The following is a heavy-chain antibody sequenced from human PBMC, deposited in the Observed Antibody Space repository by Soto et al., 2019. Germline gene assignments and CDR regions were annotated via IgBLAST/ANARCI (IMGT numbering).Heavy chain of an antibody. J-gene: IGHJ6*02. CDR3: ARDRHSNYGDYYYYYGMDV. D-gene: IGHD4-4*01. V-gene: IGHV3-23*01. Sequence: PGGSLRLSCAASGFTFSSYAMSWVRQAPGKGLEWVSAISGSGGSTYYADSVKGRFTISRDNSKNTLYLQMNSLRAEDTAVYYCARDRHSNYGDYYYYYGMDVWGQGTTVTVSS. CDR1: GFTFSSYA. CDR2: ISGSGGST.